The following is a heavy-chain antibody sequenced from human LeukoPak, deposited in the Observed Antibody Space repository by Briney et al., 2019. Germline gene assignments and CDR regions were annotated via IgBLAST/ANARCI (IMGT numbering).Heavy chain of an antibody. Sequence: GGPLRLSCAASGFTFSSYSMNWVRQAPGKGLEWVSSISSSGSYIYYADSVKGRFTISRDNAKNSLYLQMNSLGAEDTAVYYCARVPSGSYPIDYWGQGTLVTVSS. V-gene: IGHV3-21*01. CDR1: GFTFSSYS. CDR3: ARVPSGSYPIDY. D-gene: IGHD1-26*01. J-gene: IGHJ4*02. CDR2: ISSSGSYI.